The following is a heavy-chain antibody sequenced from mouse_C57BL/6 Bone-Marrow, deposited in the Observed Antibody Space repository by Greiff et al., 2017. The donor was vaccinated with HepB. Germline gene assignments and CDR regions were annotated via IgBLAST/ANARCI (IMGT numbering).Heavy chain of an antibody. CDR1: GYTFTDYY. CDR2: INPYNGGT. CDR3: ARGDSNYPFAY. Sequence: EVQLQQSGPVLVKPGASVKMSCKASGYTFTDYYMNWVKQSHGKSLEWIGVINPYNGGTSYNQKFKGKATLTVDKSSSTAYMELNSLTSEDSAVYYCARGDSNYPFAYWGQGTLVTVSA. J-gene: IGHJ3*01. D-gene: IGHD2-5*01. V-gene: IGHV1-19*01.